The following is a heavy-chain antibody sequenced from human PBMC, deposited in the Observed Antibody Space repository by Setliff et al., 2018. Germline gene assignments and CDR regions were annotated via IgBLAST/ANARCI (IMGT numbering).Heavy chain of an antibody. J-gene: IGHJ3*02. CDR3: ARDVFPYHYEGAFDI. CDR1: GYTFTSHY. CDR2: INPSSGRT. V-gene: IGHV1-46*01. D-gene: IGHD3-22*01. Sequence: GASVKVSCKAYGYTFTSHYMHWVRQAPGLGLEWMGTINPSSGRTSYAQKFQGRVTMTRDTSTSTVYMDMSSLRSEDTAVYYCARDVFPYHYEGAFDIWGQGTMVTV.